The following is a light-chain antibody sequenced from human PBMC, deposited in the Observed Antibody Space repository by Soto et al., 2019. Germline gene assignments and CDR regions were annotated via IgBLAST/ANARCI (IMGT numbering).Light chain of an antibody. Sequence: DIQMTQSPSSLSASVGDRVTITCRASQGISSYLAWYQQKPGKVPKLLIYGASTLHSGVPSRFSGSGSGTDFTLTINSLQPEDVARYYCQRYNSVPNTFGPGTKVDIK. CDR3: QRYNSVPNT. V-gene: IGKV1-27*01. J-gene: IGKJ3*01. CDR1: QGISSY. CDR2: GAS.